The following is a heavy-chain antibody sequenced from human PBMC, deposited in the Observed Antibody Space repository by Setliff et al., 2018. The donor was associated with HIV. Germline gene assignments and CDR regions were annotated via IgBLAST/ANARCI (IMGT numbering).Heavy chain of an antibody. Sequence: TLSLTCTVSGGSISSSSYYWTWIRQQPGKGLEWIGYISYSGSTYYNPSLKSRLTMSIDTSKSHFSLNLNSVTAADTAVYYCARGTTSITFDYWSQGTLVTVSS. J-gene: IGHJ4*02. D-gene: IGHD1-1*01. CDR2: ISYSGST. V-gene: IGHV4-31*03. CDR1: GGSISSSSYY. CDR3: ARGTTSITFDY.